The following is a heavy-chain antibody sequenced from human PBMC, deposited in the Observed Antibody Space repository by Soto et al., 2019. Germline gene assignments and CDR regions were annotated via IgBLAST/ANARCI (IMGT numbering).Heavy chain of an antibody. D-gene: IGHD1-26*01. V-gene: IGHV4-30-4*01. Sequence: SETLSLTCTVSGGSISSGDYYWSWIRQPPGKGLEWIGYIYYSGSTYYNPSLKSRVTISVDTSKNQFSLKLSSVTAADTAVYYCARVRSVHTNWFDPWGQGTLVTVSS. J-gene: IGHJ5*02. CDR3: ARVRSVHTNWFDP. CDR2: IYYSGST. CDR1: GGSISSGDYY.